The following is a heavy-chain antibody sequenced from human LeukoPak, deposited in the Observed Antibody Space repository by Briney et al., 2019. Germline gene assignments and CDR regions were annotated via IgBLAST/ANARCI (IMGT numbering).Heavy chain of an antibody. J-gene: IGHJ5*02. Sequence: GGSLRLSCAASGFTFNNYWMSWVRQAPGKGLAWVANIKQDGSEKYYVDSVKGRFTMSRDNAKNSLYLQMNSLRTEDTAIYYCARDNSGWSLDPWGQGTLVTVSS. D-gene: IGHD6-19*01. V-gene: IGHV3-7*01. CDR1: GFTFNNYW. CDR2: IKQDGSEK. CDR3: ARDNSGWSLDP.